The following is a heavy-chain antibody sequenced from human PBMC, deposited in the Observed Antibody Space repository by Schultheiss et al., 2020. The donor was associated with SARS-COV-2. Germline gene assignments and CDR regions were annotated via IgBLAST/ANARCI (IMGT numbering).Heavy chain of an antibody. CDR3: AREQDLGISRPFDY. CDR1: GYSISSGYY. J-gene: IGHJ4*02. Sequence: LRLSCAVYGYSISSGYYWSWIRQPPGKGLEWIGYIYYSGSTYYNPSLKSRVTISVDTSKNQFSLKLSSVTAADTAVYYCAREQDLGISRPFDYWGQGTLVTVSS. V-gene: IGHV4-31*11. D-gene: IGHD7-27*01. CDR2: IYYSGST.